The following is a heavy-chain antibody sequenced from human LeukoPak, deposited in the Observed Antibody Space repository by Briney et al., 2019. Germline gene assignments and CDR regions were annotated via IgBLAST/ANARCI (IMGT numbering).Heavy chain of an antibody. CDR1: GFTVSNNY. V-gene: IGHV3-66*01. J-gene: IGHJ4*02. CDR3: ASGWYASYYFDY. Sequence: GGSLRLSCAASGFTVSNNYMSWVRQAPGKGLEWVSVIYSGGSTYYADSVKGRFTISRDNSKNTLYLQMNSLRAEDTAVYYCASGWYASYYFDYWGQGTLVTVSS. D-gene: IGHD6-19*01. CDR2: IYSGGST.